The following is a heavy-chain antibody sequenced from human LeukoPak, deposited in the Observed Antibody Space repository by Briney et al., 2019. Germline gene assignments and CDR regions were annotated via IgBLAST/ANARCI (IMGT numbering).Heavy chain of an antibody. J-gene: IGHJ5*02. CDR3: ARSGSSSGWYVNWFDP. V-gene: IGHV4-4*02. D-gene: IGHD6-19*01. CDR1: GGSISSSNW. Sequence: SETLSLTCAVSGGSISSSNWWSWVRPPPGKGLEWIGEIYHSGSTNYNPSLKSRVTISVDKSKNQFSLKLSSVTAADTAVYYCARSGSSSGWYVNWFDPWGQGTLVTVSS. CDR2: IYHSGST.